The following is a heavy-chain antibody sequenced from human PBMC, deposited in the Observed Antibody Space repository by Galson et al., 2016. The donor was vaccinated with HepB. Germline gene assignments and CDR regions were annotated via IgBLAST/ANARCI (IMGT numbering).Heavy chain of an antibody. CDR1: EFSFNNYG. CDR2: IWYDGENK. J-gene: IGHJ4*02. CDR3: VREGKEDCDGGNCNSVYFDS. V-gene: IGHV3-33*08. Sequence: SLRLSCAASEFSFNNYGMHWVRQAPGKGLEWVAVIWYDGENKYYADSVQGRFTISRDKSQNTVYLQMNSLRADDTAVFYCVREGKEDCDGGNCNSVYFDSRGQGTLVTVTP. D-gene: IGHD2-15*01.